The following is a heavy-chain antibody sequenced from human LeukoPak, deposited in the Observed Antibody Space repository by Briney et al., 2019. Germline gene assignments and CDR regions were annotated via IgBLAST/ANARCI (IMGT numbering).Heavy chain of an antibody. Sequence: GRSLRLSCAASGFTFSSYGIHWVRQAPGKGLEWVAVISYDGNDKYYADSVRGRFTISRDDSKNTLYLQMNSLRPEDTAVYYCAKGRDNSVYSYFEYWGQGTLVTVSS. CDR3: AKGRDNSVYSYFEY. CDR1: GFTFSSYG. J-gene: IGHJ4*02. D-gene: IGHD3-22*01. V-gene: IGHV3-30*18. CDR2: ISYDGNDK.